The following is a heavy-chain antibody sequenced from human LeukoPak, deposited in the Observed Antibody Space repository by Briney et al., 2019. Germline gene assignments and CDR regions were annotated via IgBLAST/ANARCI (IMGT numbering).Heavy chain of an antibody. CDR2: IYYSGNT. CDR1: GGSTSSSSYY. CDR3: ARSPYTIGWYHWFDP. V-gene: IGHV4-39*01. Sequence: SETLSLTCTVSGGSTSSSSYYCAWIRQPPGKGLEWIGSIYYSGNTYYSPSLKSRVTMSVDTPKNQFSLTLSSATAADTAVYYCARSPYTIGWYHWFDPWGQGTLVTVSS. D-gene: IGHD6-19*01. J-gene: IGHJ5*02.